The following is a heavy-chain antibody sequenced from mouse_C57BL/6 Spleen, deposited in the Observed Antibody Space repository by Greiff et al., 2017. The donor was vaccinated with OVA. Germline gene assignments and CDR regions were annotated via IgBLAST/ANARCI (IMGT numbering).Heavy chain of an antibody. V-gene: IGHV5-12*01. CDR3: ARPGYSNSFSWFAY. CDR2: ISNGGGSP. J-gene: IGHJ3*01. CDR1: GFTFSDYY. D-gene: IGHD2-5*01. Sequence: EVQGVESGGGLVQPGGSLKLSCAASGFTFSDYYMYWVRQTPEKRLEWVAYISNGGGSPYYPDTVKGRFTISRDNAKNTLYLQMSRLKSEDTAMYYCARPGYSNSFSWFAYWGQGTLVTVSA.